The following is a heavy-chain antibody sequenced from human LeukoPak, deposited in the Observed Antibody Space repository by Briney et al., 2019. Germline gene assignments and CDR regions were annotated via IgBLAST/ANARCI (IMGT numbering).Heavy chain of an antibody. CDR2: INPYTGDT. D-gene: IGHD1-14*01. J-gene: IGHJ5*02. V-gene: IGHV1-2*02. CDR3: ARVLITSANWFDP. CDR1: GYTLTGYY. Sequence: GASVKVSCKASGYTLTGYYIHWVRQAPGQRLEWMGWINPYTGDTNSAQKFQGRVTMTRDTSISTAYMELSSLRSEDTAVYYCARVLITSANWFDPWGQGTLVTVSS.